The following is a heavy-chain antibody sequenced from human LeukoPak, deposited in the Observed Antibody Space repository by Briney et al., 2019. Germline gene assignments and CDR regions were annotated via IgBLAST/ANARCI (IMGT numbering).Heavy chain of an antibody. CDR2: ISAYNGNT. CDR3: ARRQRRFYYYYMDV. CDR1: GYTFTSYG. J-gene: IGHJ6*03. Sequence: ASVKVSCKASGYTFTSYGISWVRQAPGQGLEWMGWISAYNGNTNYAQKLQGRVTMTTDTSTSTAYMELRSLRSDDTAVYYCARRQRRFYYYYMDVWGKGTTVTISS. V-gene: IGHV1-18*01.